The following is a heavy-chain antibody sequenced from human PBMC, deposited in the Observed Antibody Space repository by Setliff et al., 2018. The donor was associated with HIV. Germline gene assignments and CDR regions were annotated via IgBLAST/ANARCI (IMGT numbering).Heavy chain of an antibody. CDR2: IAPNSGGT. CDR1: GYTFGNYY. D-gene: IGHD3-3*01. Sequence: ASVKVSCKASGYTFGNYYMHWVRQAPGQGLEWMGRIAPNSGGTKYAQKFEGRVTMTRDTSINTVYLELSSLSSDDTAVYYCARDLSTHWSGYSLGFWGPGTLVTVSS. V-gene: IGHV1-2*06. J-gene: IGHJ4*02. CDR3: ARDLSTHWSGYSLGF.